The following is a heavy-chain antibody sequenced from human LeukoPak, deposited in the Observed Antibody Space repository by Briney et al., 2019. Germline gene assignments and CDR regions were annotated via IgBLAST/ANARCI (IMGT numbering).Heavy chain of an antibody. J-gene: IGHJ4*02. D-gene: IGHD6-19*01. CDR1: GFTFNNFA. Sequence: GGSLRLSCAASGFTFNNFAIHWARQAPGKGLEWVAVISNDGNTKHYADSVKGRFTVSRDNSKNTLYLQLNGLRRDDAALYFCARESALHGWTSAHLGYWGQGTLVTVSS. CDR3: ARESALHGWTSAHLGY. V-gene: IGHV3-30-3*01. CDR2: ISNDGNTK.